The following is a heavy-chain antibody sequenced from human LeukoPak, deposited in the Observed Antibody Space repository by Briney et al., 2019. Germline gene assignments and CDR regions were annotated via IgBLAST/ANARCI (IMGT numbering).Heavy chain of an antibody. CDR2: ISSSSSYI. Sequence: GGSLRLSCAASGFTFSSYSMNWVRQAPGKGLEWVSSISSSSSYIYYADSVKGRFTISRDNAKNSLYLQMNSLRAEDTAVYYCARDPYYYNSGSFAAFDIWGQGTMVTVSS. J-gene: IGHJ3*02. CDR1: GFTFSSYS. CDR3: ARDPYYYNSGSFAAFDI. V-gene: IGHV3-21*01. D-gene: IGHD3-10*01.